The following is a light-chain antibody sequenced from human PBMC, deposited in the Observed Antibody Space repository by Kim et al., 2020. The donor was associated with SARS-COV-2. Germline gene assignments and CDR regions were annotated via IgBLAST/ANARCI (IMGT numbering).Light chain of an antibody. V-gene: IGKV3-20*01. J-gene: IGKJ1*01. CDR3: QQYGTSPT. CDR1: QSVRSNY. CDR2: GAS. Sequence: EIVLTQSPGTLSLSPGQRATLSCRASQSVRSNYLAWYQKKPGQAPRLLIYGASNRATGIPDRFSGSGSGTDFTLTISRLEPEDFAVYYCQQYGTSPTFGQGTKVDIK.